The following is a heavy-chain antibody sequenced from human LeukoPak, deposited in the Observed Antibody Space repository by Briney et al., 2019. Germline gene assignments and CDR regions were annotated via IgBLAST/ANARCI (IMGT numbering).Heavy chain of an antibody. CDR1: GFSFTGYF. Sequence: GASVKVSCKASGFSFTGYFMHWVRQAPGQGPEWMGRIDPNSGGTNYALKFQGRVTMTRDTSITTAYMDLSRLRSDETAVYYCARGPHDTAYYFDQWGQGTLVTVSP. CDR3: ARGPHDTAYYFDQ. D-gene: IGHD5-18*01. J-gene: IGHJ4*02. CDR2: IDPNSGGT. V-gene: IGHV1-2*06.